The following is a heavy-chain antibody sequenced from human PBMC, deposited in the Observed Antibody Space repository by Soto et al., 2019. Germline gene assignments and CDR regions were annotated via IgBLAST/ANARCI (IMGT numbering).Heavy chain of an antibody. V-gene: IGHV3-30-3*01. J-gene: IGHJ6*02. D-gene: IGHD4-4*01. CDR2: ISYDGSNK. Sequence: PGGSLRLSCAASGFTFSSYAMHWVRQAPGKGLEWVAVISYDGSNKYYADSVKGRFTISRDNSKNTLYLQMNSLRAEDTAVYYCARDDVTTAYYYYGMDVWGQGTTVTVSS. CDR1: GFTFSSYA. CDR3: ARDDVTTAYYYYGMDV.